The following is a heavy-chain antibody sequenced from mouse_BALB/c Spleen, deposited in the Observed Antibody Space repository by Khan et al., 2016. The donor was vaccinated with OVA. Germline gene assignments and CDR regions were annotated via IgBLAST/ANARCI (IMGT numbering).Heavy chain of an antibody. CDR1: GFTFSTYG. Sequence: VQLKESGGDLVKPGGSLRLSCAASGFTFSTYGMSWVRQFPDKRLEWVATINSDGYYTYYPDTVKGRFTISRNNAKNTLYLQMCSLKSEDTAIYYCASHLTGSFAYWGQGTLVTVSA. CDR3: ASHLTGSFAY. CDR2: INSDGYYT. D-gene: IGHD4-1*01. J-gene: IGHJ3*01. V-gene: IGHV5-6*01.